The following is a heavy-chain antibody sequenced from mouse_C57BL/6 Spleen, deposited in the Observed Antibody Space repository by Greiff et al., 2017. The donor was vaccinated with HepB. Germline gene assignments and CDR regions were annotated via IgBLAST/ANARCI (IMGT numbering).Heavy chain of an antibody. Sequence: QVQLQQPGAELVKPGASVKLSCKASGYTFTSYWMHWVKQRPGRGLEWIGRIEPNSGGTKYNEKFKSKATLTVDKPSSTAYMQLSSLTSEDSAVYYCARSGTTVVAKMDYWGQGTTLTVSS. CDR3: ARSGTTVVAKMDY. CDR2: IEPNSGGT. V-gene: IGHV1-72*01. J-gene: IGHJ2*01. CDR1: GYTFTSYW. D-gene: IGHD1-1*01.